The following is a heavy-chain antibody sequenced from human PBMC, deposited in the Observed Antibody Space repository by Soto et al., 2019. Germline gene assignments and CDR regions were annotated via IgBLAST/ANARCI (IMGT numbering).Heavy chain of an antibody. V-gene: IGHV4-4*07. CDR1: GGAISGYY. D-gene: IGHD3-3*01. J-gene: IGHJ5*02. CDR3: ARGQRFSDSFDP. CDR2: IYSSGGT. Sequence: PSETLSLTCTDSGGAISGYYWTWIRQSAGKGLEWIGRIYSSGGTKYNPSLQSRVTMSLDTSKNQFSLRLTSVTAADTAVYYCARGQRFSDSFDPWGQGTLVTVSS.